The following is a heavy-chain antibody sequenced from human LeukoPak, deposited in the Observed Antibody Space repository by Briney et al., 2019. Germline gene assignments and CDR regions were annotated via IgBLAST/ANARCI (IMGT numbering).Heavy chain of an antibody. J-gene: IGHJ5*02. CDR1: GFTFTRFW. V-gene: IGHV3-7*01. D-gene: IGHD3-3*01. CDR3: ATAPASADSS. CDR2: INPDGTKT. Sequence: GGSLRLSCAASGFTFTRFWLTWVRQSPGKGLEWVANINPDGTKTTYVDSVEGRFAISRDNAKNSVFLLMTSLRAEDTAMYYCATAPASADSSWGQGTLVAVSS.